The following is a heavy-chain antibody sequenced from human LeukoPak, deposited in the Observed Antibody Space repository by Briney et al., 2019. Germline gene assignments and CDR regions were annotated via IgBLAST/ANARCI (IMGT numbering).Heavy chain of an antibody. CDR2: FYYSGSD. V-gene: IGHV4-59*01. Sequence: SETLSLTCTVSGASITSYYCNWIRQPPGKGLEWIGYFYYSGSDNYNPSLKRRITISVDTSKNQFSLKLSSVTAADTAVYYCVRGYCSGATGYHFDYWGQGTLVTVSS. CDR3: VRGYCSGATGYHFDY. CDR1: GASITSYY. J-gene: IGHJ4*02. D-gene: IGHD2-15*01.